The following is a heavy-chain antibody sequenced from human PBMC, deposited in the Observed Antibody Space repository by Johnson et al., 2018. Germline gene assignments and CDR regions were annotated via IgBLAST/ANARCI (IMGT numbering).Heavy chain of an antibody. D-gene: IGHD3-22*01. CDR1: GFTFSSYA. CDR3: AKDLHITMIVVDFYGMDV. V-gene: IGHV3-23*04. Sequence: VQLVQSGGGLVQPGGSLRLSCAASGFTFSSYAMSWVRQAPGKGLAWVSAISGSGGSTYYADSVKGRFTITRDNSKNTRYLQMNSLRAEATAVNDCAKDLHITMIVVDFYGMDVWGQGTTVTVSS. CDR2: ISGSGGST. J-gene: IGHJ6*02.